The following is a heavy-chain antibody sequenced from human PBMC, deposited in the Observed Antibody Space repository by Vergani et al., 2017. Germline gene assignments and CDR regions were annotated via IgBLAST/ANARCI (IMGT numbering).Heavy chain of an antibody. J-gene: IGHJ6*03. CDR3: AIAGSVTSGRLQYNFYMDV. CDR1: GFSFSSHA. V-gene: IGHV3-30*03. CDR2: ISNDGSKK. Sequence: QVQLAESGGGRVQPGRSLRLSCAASGFSFSSHAIHWVRQAPGKGLEWVAVISNDGSKKYYADSVKGRFTISRDNSKNTLDLQMNSLRTQDTAVYYCAIAGSVTSGRLQYNFYMDVWGKGTTVTVS. D-gene: IGHD3-10*01.